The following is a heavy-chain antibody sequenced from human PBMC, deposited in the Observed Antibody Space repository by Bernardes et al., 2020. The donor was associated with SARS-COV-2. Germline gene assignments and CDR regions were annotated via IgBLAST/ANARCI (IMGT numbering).Heavy chain of an antibody. CDR2: ISGSSSYI. V-gene: IGHV3-21*01. CDR3: ATPRGYSYGPFDY. CDR1: GFTFSSST. J-gene: IGHJ4*02. D-gene: IGHD5-18*01. Sequence: GGSLRLSCAASGFTFSSSTMNWVRQAPGKGLEWVSSISGSSSYIYYADSVKGRFTISRDNAKNSLYLQMNSLRAEDTAVYYCATPRGYSYGPFDYWGQGTLVTVSS.